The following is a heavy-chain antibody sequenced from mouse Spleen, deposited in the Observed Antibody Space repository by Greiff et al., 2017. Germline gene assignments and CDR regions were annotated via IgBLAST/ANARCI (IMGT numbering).Heavy chain of an antibody. D-gene: IGHD2-14*01. CDR1: GYTFTDYN. CDR3: ARNAYYRSYWYFDV. V-gene: IGHV1-18*01. CDR2: INPNNGGT. Sequence: EVQLQQSGPELVKPGASVKIPCKASGYTFTDYNMDWVKQSHGKSLEWIGDINPNNGGTIYNQKFKGKATLTVDKSSSTAYMELRSLTSEDTAVYYCARNAYYRSYWYFDVWGAGTTVTVSS. J-gene: IGHJ1*01.